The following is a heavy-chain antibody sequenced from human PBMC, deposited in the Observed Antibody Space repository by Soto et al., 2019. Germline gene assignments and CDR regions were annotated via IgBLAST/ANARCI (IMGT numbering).Heavy chain of an antibody. CDR3: ARGLGYGGNSDY. Sequence: PGGSLRLSCAASGFTFSSYSMNWVRQAPGKGLEWVSSISSSSSYIYYADSVKGRFTISRDNAKNSLYLQMNSLRAEDTAVYYCARGLGYGGNSDYWGQGTLVTVSS. D-gene: IGHD4-17*01. J-gene: IGHJ4*02. CDR1: GFTFSSYS. V-gene: IGHV3-21*01. CDR2: ISSSSSYI.